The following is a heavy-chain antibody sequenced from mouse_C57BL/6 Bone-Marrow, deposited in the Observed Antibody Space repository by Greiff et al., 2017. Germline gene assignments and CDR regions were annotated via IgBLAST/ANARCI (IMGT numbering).Heavy chain of an antibody. CDR2: IYPRSGNT. V-gene: IGHV1-81*01. Sequence: VQLQQSGAELARPGASVKLSCKASGYTFTSYGISWVKQRTGQGLEWIGEIYPRSGNTYYNEKLKGKATLTADKSSSTAYMELRSLTSEDSAVYFCARKGDYYYGSSYAYWGQGTLVTVSA. D-gene: IGHD1-1*01. CDR1: GYTFTSYG. CDR3: ARKGDYYYGSSYAY. J-gene: IGHJ3*01.